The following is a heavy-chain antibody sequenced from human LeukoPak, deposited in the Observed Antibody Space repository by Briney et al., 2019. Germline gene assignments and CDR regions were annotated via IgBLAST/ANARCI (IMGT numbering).Heavy chain of an antibody. CDR3: AKRGQYYYDSSGNYYQD. J-gene: IGHJ4*02. V-gene: IGHV3-23*01. CDR2: ISAGGST. D-gene: IGHD3-22*01. CDR1: GFAFSSYA. Sequence: GGSLRLSCAASGFAFSSYAMSWVRQAPGKGLEWVSAISAGGSTYYADSVKGRFTISRDNSKNTLYLQMNSLRAEDTGVYYCAKRGQYYYDSSGNYYQDWGQGTLVIVSS.